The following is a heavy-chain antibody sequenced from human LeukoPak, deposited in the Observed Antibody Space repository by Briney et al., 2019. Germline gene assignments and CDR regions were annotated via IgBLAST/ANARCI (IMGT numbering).Heavy chain of an antibody. D-gene: IGHD4-11*01. CDR2: IYYSGST. J-gene: IGHJ4*02. V-gene: IGHV4-31*03. Sequence: SETLSLTCSVSGGSISSDDYCWNWIRQHPGKGLEWIGYIYYSGSTYYNPSLKSRVTISVDTSKNQFSLKLSSVTAADTAVYYCAGTGLTTRYFDYWGQGTLVTVSS. CDR1: GGSISSDDYC. CDR3: AGTGLTTRYFDY.